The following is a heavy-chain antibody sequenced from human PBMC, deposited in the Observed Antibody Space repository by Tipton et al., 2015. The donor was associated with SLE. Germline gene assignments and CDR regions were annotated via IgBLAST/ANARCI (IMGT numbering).Heavy chain of an antibody. CDR1: GGSISSYY. V-gene: IGHV4-59*08. D-gene: IGHD2-21*01. J-gene: IGHJ6*02. CDR3: ARGLLTWRGAIVGVDV. Sequence: LRLSCTVSGGSISSYYWGWFRQPPGKGLEWIGYIYYSGSANYNPSLKSRVTISIGTAKNQFSLKLTSVTVADTAVYYCARGLLTWRGAIVGVDVWGQGTSVNV. CDR2: IYYSGSA.